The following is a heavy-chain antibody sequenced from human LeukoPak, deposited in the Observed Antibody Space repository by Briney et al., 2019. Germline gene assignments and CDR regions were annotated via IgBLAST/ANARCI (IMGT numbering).Heavy chain of an antibody. CDR2: IYHSGST. J-gene: IGHJ5*02. CDR3: ARADYYASSGYNWFDP. D-gene: IGHD3-22*01. Sequence: SETLSLTCAVYGGSFSGYYWSWIRQPPGKGLEWIGYIYHSGSTYYNPSLKSRVTISVDRSKNQFSLKLSSVTAADTAVYYCARADYYASSGYNWFDPWGQGTLVTVSS. CDR1: GGSFSGYY. V-gene: IGHV4-34*01.